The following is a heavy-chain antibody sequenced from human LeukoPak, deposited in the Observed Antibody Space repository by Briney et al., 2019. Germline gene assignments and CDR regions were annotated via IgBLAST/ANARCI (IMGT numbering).Heavy chain of an antibody. CDR3: VRVRWGRYLEKEDY. J-gene: IGHJ4*02. Sequence: PSETLSLICTVSGGSVSSGDCYWSWIRQPPGKGLEWIGYILYSGSTNYNPSLKSRVTISVDTSKNQFSLKLSSVTAADTAVYYCVRVRWGRYLEKEDYWGQGTLVTVSS. V-gene: IGHV4-61*08. D-gene: IGHD3-16*01. CDR1: GGSVSSGDCY. CDR2: ILYSGST.